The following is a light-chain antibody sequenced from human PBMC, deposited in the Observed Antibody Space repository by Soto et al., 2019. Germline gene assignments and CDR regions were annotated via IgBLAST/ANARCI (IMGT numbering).Light chain of an antibody. CDR2: DNN. Sequence: QSVLTQPPSVSAAPGHKVTISCSGTASNIGNDYVSWYQQLPGEAPQLLIYDNNRRPSGIPDRFSGSRSDTSATLGITGLQTGDEADYYCGAWDSRLNVYVFGTGTKGTVL. CDR1: ASNIGNDY. V-gene: IGLV1-51*01. CDR3: GAWDSRLNVYV. J-gene: IGLJ1*01.